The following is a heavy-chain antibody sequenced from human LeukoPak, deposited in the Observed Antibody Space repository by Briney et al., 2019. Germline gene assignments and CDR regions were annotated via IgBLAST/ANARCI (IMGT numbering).Heavy chain of an antibody. CDR3: ARVDTMGRGSPPPHYYYYMDV. CDR2: MNPNSGNT. CDR1: GYTFTSYD. V-gene: IGHV1-8*01. J-gene: IGHJ6*03. D-gene: IGHD3-10*01. Sequence: ASVKVSCKASGYTFTSYDINWVRQATGQGLEWMGWMNPNSGNTGYAQKFQGRVTMTRNTSMSTAYMELSSLRSEDTAVYYWARVDTMGRGSPPPHYYYYMDVWGKGTTVTVSS.